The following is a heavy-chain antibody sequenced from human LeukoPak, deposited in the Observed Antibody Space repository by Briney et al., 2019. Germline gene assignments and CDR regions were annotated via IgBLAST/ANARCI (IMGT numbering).Heavy chain of an antibody. Sequence: SETLSLTCAVSGGSISSSNWWSWIRQPPGKGLEWIGYIYYSGSTYYNPSLKSRVTISVDTSKNQFSLKLSSVTAADTAVYYCARALGVVTAYDWGQGTLVTVSS. V-gene: IGHV4-30-4*01. J-gene: IGHJ4*02. CDR1: GGSISSSNW. D-gene: IGHD2-21*02. CDR2: IYYSGST. CDR3: ARALGVVTAYD.